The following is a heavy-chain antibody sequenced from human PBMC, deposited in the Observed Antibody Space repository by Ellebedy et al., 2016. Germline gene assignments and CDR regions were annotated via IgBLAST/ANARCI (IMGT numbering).Heavy chain of an antibody. CDR1: GFTFSNYW. D-gene: IGHD3-22*01. Sequence: GESLKISCAASGFTFSNYWMHWVRQAPGKGLVWVSRISTDVTNTKYADSVKGRFTISRDNANNTLYLQMNSLKTEDTATYYCARSYDFDSSALKRYGMDVWGQGTKVSVSS. CDR2: ISTDVTNT. V-gene: IGHV3-74*03. CDR3: ARSYDFDSSALKRYGMDV. J-gene: IGHJ6*02.